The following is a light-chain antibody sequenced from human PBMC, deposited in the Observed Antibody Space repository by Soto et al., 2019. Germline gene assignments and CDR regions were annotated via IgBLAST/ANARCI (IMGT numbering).Light chain of an antibody. CDR3: QQYGSSPYT. Sequence: EIVLTQSPGTLSLSPGERATLSCSASQSVSSNYLAWYQQKPGQAPRLLMYGASSRATGIPDRFSGSGSGTDFTLNISRLEPEDFAVYYCQQYGSSPYTFGQGTKLEIK. CDR1: QSVSSNY. V-gene: IGKV3-20*01. J-gene: IGKJ2*01. CDR2: GAS.